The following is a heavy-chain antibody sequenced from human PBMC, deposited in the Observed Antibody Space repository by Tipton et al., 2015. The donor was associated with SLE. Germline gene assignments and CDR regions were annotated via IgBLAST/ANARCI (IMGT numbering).Heavy chain of an antibody. D-gene: IGHD1-26*01. CDR1: GFTFSSYA. CDR3: VKDSEEWERFPDY. Sequence: GSLRLSCAASGFTFSSYAMSWVRQAPGKGLECVSVIYSGGTTHYADSVKGRFTISRDNSKKTLYLQMNSLRAEDTAVYYCVKDSEEWERFPDYWGQGTLVTVSS. V-gene: IGHV3-23*03. J-gene: IGHJ4*02. CDR2: IYSGGTT.